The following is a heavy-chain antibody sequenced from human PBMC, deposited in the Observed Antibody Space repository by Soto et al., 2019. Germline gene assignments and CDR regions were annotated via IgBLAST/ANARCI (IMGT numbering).Heavy chain of an antibody. CDR1: GFTFSSYG. CDR2: IWYDGSNK. D-gene: IGHD2-2*01. J-gene: IGHJ6*02. CDR3: ARKSRDYYYYGMDV. V-gene: IGHV3-33*01. Sequence: GGSLRLSCAASGFTFSSYGMHWVRQAPGKGLEWVAVIWYDGSNKYYADSVKGRFTISRDNSKNTLYLQMNSLRAEDTAVYYWARKSRDYYYYGMDVWGQGTTVTVSS.